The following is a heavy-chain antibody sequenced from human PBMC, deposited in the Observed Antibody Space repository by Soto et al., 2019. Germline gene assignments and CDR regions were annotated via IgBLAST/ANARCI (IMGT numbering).Heavy chain of an antibody. CDR2: ISGSSSAI. Sequence: EVQLVESGGGLVQPGGSLRLSCAASGFTFSTFDMKWVRQAPGKGLEWVSYISGSSSAIYYADSVKGRFTISRDNAKNSLYLQMNSRRDEDTAVYYCARVRDYWGQGTLVTVSS. J-gene: IGHJ4*02. V-gene: IGHV3-48*02. CDR3: ARVRDY. CDR1: GFTFSTFD.